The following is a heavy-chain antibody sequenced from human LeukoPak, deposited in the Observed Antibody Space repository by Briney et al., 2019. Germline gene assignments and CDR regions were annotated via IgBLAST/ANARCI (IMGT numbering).Heavy chain of an antibody. V-gene: IGHV3-33*01. D-gene: IGHD5-18*01. Sequence: GGSLRLSCSASGFTFSSYGMHWVRQAPGKGLDWVAVIWYDGSNKYYADSVKGRFTISRDNSKNTLYLQMNSLRAEDTAVYCCARDRDTATPYFDYWGQGTLVTVSS. CDR3: ARDRDTATPYFDY. CDR2: IWYDGSNK. CDR1: GFTFSSYG. J-gene: IGHJ4*02.